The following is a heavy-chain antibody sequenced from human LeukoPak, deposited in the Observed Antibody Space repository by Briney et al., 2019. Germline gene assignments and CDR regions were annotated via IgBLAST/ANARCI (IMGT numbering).Heavy chain of an antibody. Sequence: SETLSLTCTVSGGSMSSYYWSWIRQPPGKGLEWLGYIYYSGSTKYNPSLKSRVTISVDTSKNQFSLKLSSVTAADTAVYFCARDDLVYSVHHGMDVWGRGITVTVSS. J-gene: IGHJ6*02. V-gene: IGHV4-59*12. CDR2: IYYSGST. CDR1: GGSMSSYY. D-gene: IGHD2-15*01. CDR3: ARDDLVYSVHHGMDV.